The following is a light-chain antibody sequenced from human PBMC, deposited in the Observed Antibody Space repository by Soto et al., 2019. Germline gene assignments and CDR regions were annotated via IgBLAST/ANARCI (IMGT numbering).Light chain of an antibody. Sequence: QSVLTQSPSASASLGASVKLTCTLSSGHSSYAIAWHQQQPDKGPQYLMKLNSDGSHSKGDGIPDRFSGSSSGAERYLTISSLQSEDEADYYCQTWSTGIVVFGGGTKLTVL. CDR2: LNSDGSH. V-gene: IGLV4-69*01. CDR1: SGHSSYA. J-gene: IGLJ2*01. CDR3: QTWSTGIVV.